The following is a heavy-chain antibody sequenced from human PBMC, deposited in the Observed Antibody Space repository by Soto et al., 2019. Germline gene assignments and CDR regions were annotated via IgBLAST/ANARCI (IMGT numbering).Heavy chain of an antibody. CDR1: DYAFTSYG. Sequence: QGQLVQSGAETKKPGASVRISCKASDYAFTSYGISWVRQAPGQGLEWMGWINPNNGNTNYAQHFQGRVTMTADTSTSTAYMELRSLRSDDSAIYYCAREGSIFGVEIISRWFDPWGQGTRVTVSS. V-gene: IGHV1-18*01. CDR2: INPNNGNT. J-gene: IGHJ5*02. D-gene: IGHD3-3*01. CDR3: AREGSIFGVEIISRWFDP.